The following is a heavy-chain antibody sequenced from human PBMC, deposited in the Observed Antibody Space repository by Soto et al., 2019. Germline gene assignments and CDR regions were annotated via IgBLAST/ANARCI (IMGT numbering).Heavy chain of an antibody. CDR1: GVTFTSYS. V-gene: IGHV3-7*03. Sequence: XGSLRLSCAVSGVTFTSYSMSWVRQAPGEGLDWVANIQQDGSEKYYVDSVKGRFTISRDNAKNSLYLQMNSLRAEDTAVYYCARDLPGYCTTTDCYSYFDYWGQGTLVTVSS. CDR2: IQQDGSEK. CDR3: ARDLPGYCTTTDCYSYFDY. J-gene: IGHJ4*02. D-gene: IGHD2-2*02.